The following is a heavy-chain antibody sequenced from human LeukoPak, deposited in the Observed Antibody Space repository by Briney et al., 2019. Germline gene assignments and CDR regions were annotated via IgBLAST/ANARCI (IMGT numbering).Heavy chain of an antibody. J-gene: IGHJ4*02. D-gene: IGHD2-2*02. V-gene: IGHV3-64*01. Sequence: HPEGSLRLSCAASGFTFSSYAMHWVRQAPGKGLEYVSAISSNGGSTYYANSVEGRFTISRDNSKNTLYLQMGSLRAEDMAVYYCARSDIVVVPAAIPPPDYWGQGTLVTVSS. CDR3: ARSDIVVVPAAIPPPDY. CDR1: GFTFSSYA. CDR2: ISSNGGST.